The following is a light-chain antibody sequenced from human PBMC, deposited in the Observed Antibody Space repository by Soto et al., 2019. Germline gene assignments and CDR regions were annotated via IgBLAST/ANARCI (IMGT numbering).Light chain of an antibody. CDR2: DLS. V-gene: IGLV2-14*01. Sequence: QSALTQPASVSGSPGQSITISCTGTSSDVGGYNYVSWYQQHPGKAPKLMIYDLSNRPSGVSNRFSGSKSGNTASLTISGLQAEDEADYYCSSYTSSGTLGVFGGGTKLTVL. CDR3: SSYTSSGTLGV. J-gene: IGLJ3*02. CDR1: SSDVGGYNY.